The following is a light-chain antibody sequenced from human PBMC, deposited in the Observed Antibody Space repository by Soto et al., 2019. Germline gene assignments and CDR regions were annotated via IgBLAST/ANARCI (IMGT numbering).Light chain of an antibody. V-gene: IGLV2-14*01. Sequence: QSALTQPASVSGSPGQSITISCTGTSSDVGGYNYVSLYQLHPGKAPKLIIYEVSHRPSGASNHFSGYKSGNTASLTISGLQAEDEADYYCSSYTSTSTPCVFGTGTKVTVL. J-gene: IGLJ1*01. CDR3: SSYTSTSTPCV. CDR2: EVS. CDR1: SSDVGGYNY.